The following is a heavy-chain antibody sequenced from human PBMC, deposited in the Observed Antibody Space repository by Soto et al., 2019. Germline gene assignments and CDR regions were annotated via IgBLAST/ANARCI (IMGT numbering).Heavy chain of an antibody. CDR1: GGSRSGYY. J-gene: IGHJ6*02. CDR2: INHSGST. Sequence: SLMMSHACAVGGGSRSGYYWSRIHKPPGKGLEWIGEINHSGSTNYNPSLKSRVTISVDTSKNQFSLKLSSVTAADTAVYYCARQSYSSGWYSPYYYGMDVWGQGTTVTVSS. CDR3: ARQSYSSGWYSPYYYGMDV. D-gene: IGHD6-19*01. V-gene: IGHV4-34*01.